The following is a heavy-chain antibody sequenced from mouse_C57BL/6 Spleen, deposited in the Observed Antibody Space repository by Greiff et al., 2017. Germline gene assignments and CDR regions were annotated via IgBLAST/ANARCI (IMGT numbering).Heavy chain of an antibody. Sequence: VNLVESGPELVKPGASVKLSCKASGYTFTSYDINWVKQRPGQGLEWIGWIYPRDGSTKYNEKFKGKATLTVDTSSSTAYMELHSLTSEDSAVYFCARRGYGSSYRYWYFDVWGTGTTVTVSS. CDR2: IYPRDGST. CDR3: ARRGYGSSYRYWYFDV. J-gene: IGHJ1*03. CDR1: GYTFTSYD. D-gene: IGHD1-1*01. V-gene: IGHV1-85*01.